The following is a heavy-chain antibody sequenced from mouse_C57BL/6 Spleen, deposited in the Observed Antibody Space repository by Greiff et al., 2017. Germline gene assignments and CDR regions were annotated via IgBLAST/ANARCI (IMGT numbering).Heavy chain of an antibody. D-gene: IGHD2-5*01. J-gene: IGHJ2*01. CDR3: ARSFYSNYGDY. CDR1: GYTFTSYW. V-gene: IGHV1-55*01. Sequence: VQLQQSGAELVKPGASVKMSCKASGYTFTSYWITWVKQRPGQGLEWIGDIYPGSGSTNYNEKFKSKDTLTVDTSSSTAYMQLSSLTSEDSAVYYCARSFYSNYGDYWGQGTTLTVSS. CDR2: IYPGSGST.